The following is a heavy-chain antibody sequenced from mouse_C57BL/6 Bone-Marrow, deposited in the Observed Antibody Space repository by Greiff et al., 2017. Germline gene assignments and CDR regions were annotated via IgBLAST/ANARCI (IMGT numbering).Heavy chain of an antibody. CDR1: GYTFTSYW. Sequence: QQSCKASGYTFTSYWMHWVKQRPGQGLEWIGEIDPSDSYTNYNQKFKGKSTLTVDKSSSTAYMQLSSLTSEDSAVYYCARRSRYFDVWGTGTTVTVSS. CDR3: ARRSRYFDV. V-gene: IGHV1-69*01. J-gene: IGHJ1*03. CDR2: IDPSDSYT.